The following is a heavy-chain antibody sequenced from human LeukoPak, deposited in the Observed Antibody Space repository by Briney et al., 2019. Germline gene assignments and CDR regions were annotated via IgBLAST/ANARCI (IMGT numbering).Heavy chain of an antibody. CDR2: INSNSGGT. CDR3: AREGVYYDSSGYVRYFDY. CDR1: GYTFTGYY. J-gene: IGHJ4*02. Sequence: VASVKVSCKASGYTFTGYYMHWVRQAPGQGLEWMGWINSNSGGTNYAQKFQGRVTMTRDTSISTAYMELSRLRSDDTAVYYCAREGVYYDSSGYVRYFDYWGQGTLVTVSS. V-gene: IGHV1-2*02. D-gene: IGHD3-22*01.